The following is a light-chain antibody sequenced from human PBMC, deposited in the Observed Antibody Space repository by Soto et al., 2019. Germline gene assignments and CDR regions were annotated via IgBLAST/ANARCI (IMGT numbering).Light chain of an antibody. CDR3: QQYDSFSVT. CDR1: QSLSNW. CDR2: DVS. V-gene: IGKV1-5*01. Sequence: IQMTQSPSTLSASVGDRVTITCRASQSLSNWLAWYQQKPGKAPKLLIFDVSSLESGVPSRFSGSGSGTEFTLTISSLQPEDFATYYCQQYDSFSVTFGQGTRLEIK. J-gene: IGKJ5*01.